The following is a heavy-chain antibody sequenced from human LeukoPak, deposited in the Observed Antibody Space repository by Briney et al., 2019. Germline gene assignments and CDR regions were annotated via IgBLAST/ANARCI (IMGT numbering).Heavy chain of an antibody. CDR3: ARGKAYCSGGSCYSRVNWFDP. D-gene: IGHD2-15*01. Sequence: SETLSLTCTVSGGSISSYYWSWIRQPPGKGLEWIGYIYYSGSTNYNPSLKSRLTISVDTSKNQFSLKLSSVTAADTAVYYCARGKAYCSGGSCYSRVNWFDPWGQGTLVTVSS. CDR1: GGSISSYY. J-gene: IGHJ5*02. CDR2: IYYSGST. V-gene: IGHV4-59*01.